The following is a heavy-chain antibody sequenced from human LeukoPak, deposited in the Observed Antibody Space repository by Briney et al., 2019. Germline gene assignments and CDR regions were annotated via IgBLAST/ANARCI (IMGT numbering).Heavy chain of an antibody. CDR2: ISSSSSYI. J-gene: IGHJ4*02. Sequence: GGSLTLSSAASGFTFSSYSMNWVRQAPGKGLEWVSSISSSSSYIYYADSVKGRFTISKDNAKNSLYLQMNSLRAEDTAVYYCARDDGSGSVFDYWGQGTLVTVSS. CDR1: GFTFSSYS. D-gene: IGHD3-10*01. V-gene: IGHV3-21*01. CDR3: ARDDGSGSVFDY.